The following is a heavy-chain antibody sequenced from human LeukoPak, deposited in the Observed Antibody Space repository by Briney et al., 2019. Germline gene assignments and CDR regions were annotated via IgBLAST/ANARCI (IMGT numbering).Heavy chain of an antibody. CDR3: AREYSSGWYPRVDP. J-gene: IGHJ5*02. V-gene: IGHV3-66*01. D-gene: IGHD6-19*01. CDR2: IYSGGST. CDR1: GFTVSSNY. Sequence: PGGSLRLSCAASGFTVSSNYVSWVRQAPGKGLEWVSVIYSGGSTYYADSVKGRFTISRDNSKNTLYLQMNSLRAEDTAVYYCAREYSSGWYPRVDPWGQGTLVTVSS.